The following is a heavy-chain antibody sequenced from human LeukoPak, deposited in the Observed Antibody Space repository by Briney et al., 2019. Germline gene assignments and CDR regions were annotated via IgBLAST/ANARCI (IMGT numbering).Heavy chain of an antibody. V-gene: IGHV1-46*01. D-gene: IGHD3-10*01. CDR3: ARDPPYYYGSIGGMDV. CDR2: INPSGGST. CDR1: GYTFTSYY. J-gene: IGHJ6*02. Sequence: ASEKVSCKASGYTFTSYYMHWVRQAPGQGLEWMGIINPSGGSTSYAQKFQGRVTMTRDTSTSTVYMELSSLRSEDTAVYYCARDPPYYYGSIGGMDVWGQGTTVTVSS.